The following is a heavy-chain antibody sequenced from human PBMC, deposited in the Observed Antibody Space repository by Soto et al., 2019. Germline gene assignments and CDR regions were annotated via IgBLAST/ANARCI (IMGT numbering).Heavy chain of an antibody. V-gene: IGHV1-69-2*01. Sequence: ASVKVSCKVSGYTFTDYYMHWVQQAPGKGLEWMGLVDPEDGETIYAEKFQGRVTITADTSTDTAYMELSSLRSEDTAVYYCAKARRGIAAAGNPFDYWGQGTLVTVSS. D-gene: IGHD6-13*01. CDR3: AKARRGIAAAGNPFDY. J-gene: IGHJ4*02. CDR1: GYTFTDYY. CDR2: VDPEDGET.